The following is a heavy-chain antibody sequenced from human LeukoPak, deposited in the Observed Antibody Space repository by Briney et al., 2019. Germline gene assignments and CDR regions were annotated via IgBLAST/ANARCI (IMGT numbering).Heavy chain of an antibody. CDR1: GDPITSGRYY. CDR3: ARRDYAAWFDP. Sequence: SETLSLTCSVSGDPITSGRYYWAWVRQPPGEGLEWIGSVYYSGSTNYNPSLKGRVTISMDKSKNLFSLNLRSVNATDTAVYYCARRDYAAWFDPWGQGSLVIVSS. V-gene: IGHV4-39*01. CDR2: VYYSGST. J-gene: IGHJ5*02. D-gene: IGHD4/OR15-4a*01.